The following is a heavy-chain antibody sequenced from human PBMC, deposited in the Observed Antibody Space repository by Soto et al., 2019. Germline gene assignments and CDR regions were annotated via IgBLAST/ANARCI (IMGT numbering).Heavy chain of an antibody. CDR3: AVRGSDTSKGLLG. V-gene: IGHV1-18*01. Sequence: QVPLVQSGGEVREPGASVKVSCKASGYSFLYYAISWVRQAPGQGLEWLGWISPYNANTKYGERVQGRVTITTDTATSTAYLELRSLTSDDTAVYYCAVRGSDTSKGLLGWGQGTLVTVSS. J-gene: IGHJ4*02. CDR2: ISPYNANT. D-gene: IGHD6-19*01. CDR1: GYSFLYYA.